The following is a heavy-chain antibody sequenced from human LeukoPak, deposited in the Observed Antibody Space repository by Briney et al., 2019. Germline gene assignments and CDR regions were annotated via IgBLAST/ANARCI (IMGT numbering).Heavy chain of an antibody. D-gene: IGHD4-17*01. V-gene: IGHV3-66*01. CDR3: AKTYDVTVTTAIRPFDH. CDR2: IYAGGTT. J-gene: IGHJ4*02. CDR1: GFTVSSCY. Sequence: GGSLRLSCAASGFTVSSCYMSWVRQAPGKGLEWVSVIYAGGTTYYADSVKDRFTISRDNSKNTLYLQMNSLRAEDTAVYYCAKTYDVTVTTAIRPFDHWGQGTLVTVSS.